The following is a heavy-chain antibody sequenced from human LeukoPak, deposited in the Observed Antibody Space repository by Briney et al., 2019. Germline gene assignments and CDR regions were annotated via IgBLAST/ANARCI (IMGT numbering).Heavy chain of an antibody. CDR2: INHSGST. CDR1: GESFSGYY. J-gene: IGHJ6*03. Sequence: PSETLSLTCAVYGESFSGYYWSWIRQPPGKGLEWIGEINHSGSTNYNPSLKSRITISVDTSKNQFSLKLSSMTAADTAVYYCARGRTGYQLLPTKKDYSYYYIDVWGKGTTVTVSS. CDR3: ARGRTGYQLLPTKKDYSYYYIDV. V-gene: IGHV4-34*01. D-gene: IGHD2-2*01.